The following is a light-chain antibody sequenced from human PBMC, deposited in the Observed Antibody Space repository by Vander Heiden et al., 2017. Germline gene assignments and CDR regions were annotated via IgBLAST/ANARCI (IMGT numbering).Light chain of an antibody. CDR1: TSNIGSNT. V-gene: IGLV1-44*01. J-gene: IGLJ2*01. CDR3: AAWDDSLNGLV. CDR2: SNN. Sequence: HSLLTYSPSASGTPGQRVTITCSGITSNIGSNTVNWYQQLPGTAPKLLIYSNNQRPSGVPDRFSGSKSGTSASLAISGLQSEDEADYYCAAWDDSLNGLVFGGGTKLTVL.